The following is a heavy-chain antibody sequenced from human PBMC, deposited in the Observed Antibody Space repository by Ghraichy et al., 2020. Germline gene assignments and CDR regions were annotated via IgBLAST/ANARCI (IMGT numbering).Heavy chain of an antibody. D-gene: IGHD5-18*01. Sequence: SETLSLTCTVSGGSISSYYWSWIRQPPGKGLEWIGYIYYSGSTNYNPSLKSRVTISVDTSKNQFSLKLSSVTAADTAVYYCARVGGYSYGYDAFDIWGQGTMVTVSS. J-gene: IGHJ3*02. CDR2: IYYSGST. CDR3: ARVGGYSYGYDAFDI. V-gene: IGHV4-59*01. CDR1: GGSISSYY.